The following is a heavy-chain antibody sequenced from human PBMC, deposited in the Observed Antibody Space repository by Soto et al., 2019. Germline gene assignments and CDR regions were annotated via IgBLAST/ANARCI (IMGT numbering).Heavy chain of an antibody. CDR2: ISYDGNNK. CDR3: AKDQAAVADFSYFGY. Sequence: QVQLVESGGGVVQPGRSLRLSCAASGFTFSSYGMHWVRQAPGKGLEWVAVISYDGNNKYYADSVKGRFIISRDNSKNTLYLQMNSLRAEDTAVYYCAKDQAAVADFSYFGYWGQGTLVTVSS. D-gene: IGHD6-19*01. CDR1: GFTFSSYG. J-gene: IGHJ4*02. V-gene: IGHV3-30*18.